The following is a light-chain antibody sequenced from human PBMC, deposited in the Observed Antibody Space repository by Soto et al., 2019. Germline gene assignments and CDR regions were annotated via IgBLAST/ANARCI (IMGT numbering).Light chain of an antibody. CDR3: SSYTSSSTPYV. V-gene: IGLV2-14*01. J-gene: IGLJ1*01. CDR1: SSDVGGYNY. Sequence: QSALTQPASLSGSPGQSITISGTGTSSDVGGYNYVSWYQQHPVKAPKLMIDDVTNRPSGVSDRFSGSTSGNTASLTISGLQAEDEADYYCSSYTSSSTPYVFGTGTKVTVL. CDR2: DVT.